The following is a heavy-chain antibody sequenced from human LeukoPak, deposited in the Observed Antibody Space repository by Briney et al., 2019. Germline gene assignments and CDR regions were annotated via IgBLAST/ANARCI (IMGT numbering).Heavy chain of an antibody. J-gene: IGHJ3*02. D-gene: IGHD2-2*02. CDR3: ARYCSSNSCYTAAFDI. V-gene: IGHV4-34*01. CDR2: INHSGST. CDR1: GGSFSGYY. Sequence: SETLSLTCAVYGGSFSGYYWSWIRQPPGKGLEWIGEINHSGSTNYNPSLKSRVTISVDTSKNQFSLKLSSVTAADTAVYYCARYCSSNSCYTAAFDIWGQGTMVTVSS.